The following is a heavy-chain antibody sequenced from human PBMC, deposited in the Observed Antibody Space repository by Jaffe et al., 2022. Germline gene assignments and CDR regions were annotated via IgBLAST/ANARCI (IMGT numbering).Heavy chain of an antibody. CDR2: INANSGGT. J-gene: IGHJ4*02. CDR1: GYTFTGYY. D-gene: IGHD1-26*01. V-gene: IGHV1-2*02. Sequence: QVQLVQSGAEVKKPGASVKVSCKASGYTFTGYYIHWVRQAPGQGLEWMGWINANSGGTNCAQKFQGRVTMTRDTAISTAYMELSSLRSDDTAVYYCARDKGWGYWGQGTLVTVSS. CDR3: ARDKGWGY.